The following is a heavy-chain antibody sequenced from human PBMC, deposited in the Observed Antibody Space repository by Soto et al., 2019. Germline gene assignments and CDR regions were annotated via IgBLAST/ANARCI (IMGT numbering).Heavy chain of an antibody. V-gene: IGHV5-10-1*01. CDR3: ARRVLSPKYYGMDV. D-gene: IGHD3-16*02. CDR1: GYIFTSYW. Sequence: PGGSLKISRKGSGYIFTSYWVNWLRQMPGKGLEWMGRIDPSASYTKYSPSFHGHVTISADQSIRTASLQWRSPKASDTAMYYCARRVLSPKYYGMDVWGQGTTVPVSS. J-gene: IGHJ6*02. CDR2: IDPSASYT.